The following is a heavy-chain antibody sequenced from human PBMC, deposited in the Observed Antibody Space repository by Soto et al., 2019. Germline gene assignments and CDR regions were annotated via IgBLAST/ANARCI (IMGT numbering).Heavy chain of an antibody. V-gene: IGHV1-69*13. Sequence: SVKVSCKASGGAFSSYAISWVRQAPGQGLEWMGGIIPIFGTANYAQKFQGRVTITADESTGTAYMELSSLRSEDTAVYYCARGSSPKAYCSGGSCYQLGYYYYGMDVWGQGTTVTVSS. CDR3: ARGSSPKAYCSGGSCYQLGYYYYGMDV. D-gene: IGHD2-15*01. J-gene: IGHJ6*02. CDR1: GGAFSSYA. CDR2: IIPIFGTA.